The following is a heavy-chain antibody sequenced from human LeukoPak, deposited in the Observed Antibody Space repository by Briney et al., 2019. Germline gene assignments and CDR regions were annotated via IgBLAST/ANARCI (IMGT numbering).Heavy chain of an antibody. V-gene: IGHV3-9*01. J-gene: IGHJ6*02. Sequence: GRSLRLSCAASGFTFDDYAMHWVRQAPGKGLEWVSGISWNSGSIGYADSVKGRFTISRDNAKNSLYLQMNSLRAEDTALYYCAKDMPLWGYSYSFGGMDVWGQGTTVTVSS. CDR2: ISWNSGSI. CDR3: AKDMPLWGYSYSFGGMDV. CDR1: GFTFDDYA. D-gene: IGHD5-18*01.